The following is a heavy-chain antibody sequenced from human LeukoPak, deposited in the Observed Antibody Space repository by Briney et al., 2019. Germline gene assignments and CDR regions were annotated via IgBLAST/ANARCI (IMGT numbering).Heavy chain of an antibody. D-gene: IGHD3-3*01. CDR2: ISGSGGSI. V-gene: IGHV3-23*01. CDR3: AKRPKITIFGVAGNWFDP. Sequence: PGGSLRLSCAASGFTFSSYAMSWVRQAPGKGLEWVSAISGSGGSIYYADSVKGRFTISRDNSKNTLYLQMNSLRAEDTAVYYCAKRPKITIFGVAGNWFDPWGQGTLVTVSS. J-gene: IGHJ5*02. CDR1: GFTFSSYA.